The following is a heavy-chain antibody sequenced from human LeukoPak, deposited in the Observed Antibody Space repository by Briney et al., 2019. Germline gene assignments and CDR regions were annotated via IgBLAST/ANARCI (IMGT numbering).Heavy chain of an antibody. CDR1: GFTFSNAW. J-gene: IGHJ4*02. Sequence: PGGSLRLSCAASGFTFSNAWMSWVRQAPGKGLEWVSYISTSTTHTNYADSVKGRFTMSRDKAKNSLYLQLNSLRAEDTAVYYCARSMAAADYWGQGTLVTVSS. CDR2: ISTSTTHT. CDR3: ARSMAAADY. D-gene: IGHD6-13*01. V-gene: IGHV3-11*03.